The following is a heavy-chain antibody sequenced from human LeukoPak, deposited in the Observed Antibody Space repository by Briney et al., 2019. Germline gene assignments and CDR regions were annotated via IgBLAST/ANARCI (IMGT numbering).Heavy chain of an antibody. CDR2: MTPNTHNT. D-gene: IGHD5-24*01. CDR3: ARSGVSMATIPDY. J-gene: IGHJ4*02. V-gene: IGHV1-8*01. CDR1: GYTFTSYD. Sequence: ASVKVSCKASGYTFTSYDIKWVRQATGQGVEGMGSMTPNTHNTAYAQKFQCTLTMTRHTSISTAYMELSSLRSEDTAVYYCARSGVSMATIPDYWGQGTLVTVSS.